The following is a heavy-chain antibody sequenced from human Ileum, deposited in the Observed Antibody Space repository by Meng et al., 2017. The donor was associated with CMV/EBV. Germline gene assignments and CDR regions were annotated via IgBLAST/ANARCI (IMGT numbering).Heavy chain of an antibody. Sequence: GSLRLSCAASAFSFSTYSMNWVRQAPGRGLEWVSSISGSGSYINYADSVKGRFTISRDNAKNSLYLQMNSLGAEDTAVYYCARDLTVGTYYGMDVWGQGTTVTVSS. CDR3: ARDLTVGTYYGMDV. CDR1: AFSFSTYS. J-gene: IGHJ6*02. V-gene: IGHV3-21*01. CDR2: ISGSGSYI. D-gene: IGHD1-14*01.